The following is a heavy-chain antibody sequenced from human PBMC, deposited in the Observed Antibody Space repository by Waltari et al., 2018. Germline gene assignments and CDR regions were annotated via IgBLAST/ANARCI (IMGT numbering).Heavy chain of an antibody. Sequence: EVQLVESGGGLVQPGGSLRLSCAASGFTFSSYWMSWVRQAPGKGLEWVANIKQDGSEQYYVDSVKGRFTIYRDNAKNSLYLQMNSLRAEDTAVYYCARDRWSSSFYYYYGMYVWGQGPTVTVSS. CDR2: IKQDGSEQ. V-gene: IGHV3-7*01. J-gene: IGHJ6*02. CDR1: GFTFSSYW. CDR3: ARDRWSSSFYYYYGMYV. D-gene: IGHD6-6*01.